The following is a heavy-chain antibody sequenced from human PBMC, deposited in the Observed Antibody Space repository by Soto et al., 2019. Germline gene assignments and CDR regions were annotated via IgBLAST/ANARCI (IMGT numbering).Heavy chain of an antibody. CDR1: DFSFTSYA. Sequence: EVQMSASGGGVVQPGESLRLSCVAPDFSFTSYAMTWVRLPPGKGLQWVAALSHDGGNIYYRDSVRGRFTISRDNSKKTLYLQMHSLKGEDMAIYFCAKQMGTWVDTAIDFWGQGTQVTVSS. D-gene: IGHD1-1*01. V-gene: IGHV3-23*01. CDR2: LSHDGGNI. CDR3: AKQMGTWVDTAIDF. J-gene: IGHJ4*02.